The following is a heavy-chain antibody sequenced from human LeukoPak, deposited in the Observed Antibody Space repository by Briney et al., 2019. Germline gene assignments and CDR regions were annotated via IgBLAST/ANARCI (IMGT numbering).Heavy chain of an antibody. Sequence: ASVEVSCKASAHTFTGYYMHWVRQAPGQGLEWMGWINPNTGATNYAQKFQGRVTMTRDTSLSTAYMKLSSLRSDDTAAYYCARLGSSDIWGQGTMVTVSS. CDR2: INPNTGAT. D-gene: IGHD3-16*01. CDR3: ARLGSSDI. V-gene: IGHV1-2*02. J-gene: IGHJ3*02. CDR1: AHTFTGYY.